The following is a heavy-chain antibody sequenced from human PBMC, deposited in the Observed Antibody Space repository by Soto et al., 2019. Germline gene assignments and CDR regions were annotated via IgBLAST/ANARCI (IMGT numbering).Heavy chain of an antibody. CDR2: INAGNGNT. Sequence: ASVKVSCKASGYTFTSYAMHWVRQAPGQRLEWMGWINAGNGNTKYSQKFQGRVTITRDTSASTAYMELSSLRSEDTAVYYCASSTVTTLYYYYYGMDVWGQGTTVTVS. D-gene: IGHD4-17*01. J-gene: IGHJ6*02. V-gene: IGHV1-3*01. CDR3: ASSTVTTLYYYYYGMDV. CDR1: GYTFTSYA.